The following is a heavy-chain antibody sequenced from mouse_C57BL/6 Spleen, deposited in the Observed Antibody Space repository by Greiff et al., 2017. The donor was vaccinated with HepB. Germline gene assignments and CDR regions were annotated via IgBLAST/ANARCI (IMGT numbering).Heavy chain of an antibody. V-gene: IGHV1-61*01. D-gene: IGHD2-3*01. CDR1: GYTFTSYW. CDR3: ARADGYYGY. J-gene: IGHJ2*01. CDR2: IYPSDSET. Sequence: QVQLQQPGAELVRPGSSVKLSCKASGYTFTSYWMDWVKQRPGQGLEWIGNIYPSDSETHYNQRFKDKATLTVDKYSSTAYMQLSSLPSEDSAVYYCARADGYYGYWGQGTTLTVSS.